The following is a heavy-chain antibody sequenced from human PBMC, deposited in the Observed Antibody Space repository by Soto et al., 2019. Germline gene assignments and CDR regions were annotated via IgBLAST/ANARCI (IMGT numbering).Heavy chain of an antibody. V-gene: IGHV3-23*01. D-gene: IGHD6-19*01. CDR2: ISGSGSGGDVTT. CDR1: GFTFSTYA. Sequence: VQVLESGGGLVQPGGSLRLSCAASGFTFSTYAMSWVRQAPGKGLEWVSSISGSGSGGDVTTYYADSVRGRFTISRDNSRNTLSLQMYSLRVDDTAVYYCAKSRAVADAFDFWGQGTMVTVSS. J-gene: IGHJ3*01. CDR3: AKSRAVADAFDF.